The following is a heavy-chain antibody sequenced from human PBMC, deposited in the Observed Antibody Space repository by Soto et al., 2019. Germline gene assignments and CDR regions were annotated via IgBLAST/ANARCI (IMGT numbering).Heavy chain of an antibody. D-gene: IGHD6-19*01. CDR1: GDSVSSNSAA. CDR2: TYYRSKWYN. J-gene: IGHJ5*02. V-gene: IGHV6-1*01. CDR3: ARELLEVSRKWLVTSGLENWFDP. Sequence: PSQTLSLTCAISGDSVSSNSAAWNWIRQSPSRGLEWLGRTYYRSKWYNDYAVSVKSRITINPDTSKNQFSLQLNSVTPEDTAVYYCARELLEVSRKWLVTSGLENWFDPWGQGTLVTVSS.